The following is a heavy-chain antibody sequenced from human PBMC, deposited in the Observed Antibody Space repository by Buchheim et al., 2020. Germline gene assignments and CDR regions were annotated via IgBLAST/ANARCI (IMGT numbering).Heavy chain of an antibody. V-gene: IGHV3-48*02. Sequence: EVQLVESGGGLVQPGGSLRLSCAASGFTFSSYSMNWVRQAPGKGLEWVSYISSISSTIYYADSVKGRLPISRNNAKNPIYLKMNSLRDEDTAVYYCARDNRQQLTFHPWGQGTL. CDR2: ISSISSTI. D-gene: IGHD6-13*01. J-gene: IGHJ5*02. CDR1: GFTFSSYS. CDR3: ARDNRQQLTFHP.